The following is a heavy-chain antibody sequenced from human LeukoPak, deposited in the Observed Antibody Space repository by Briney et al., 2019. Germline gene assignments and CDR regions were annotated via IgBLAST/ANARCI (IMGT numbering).Heavy chain of an antibody. J-gene: IGHJ5*01. CDR3: ARDRWNFDDSSGSNRDFDS. V-gene: IGHV1-18*01. CDR1: TSY. Sequence: GASVKVSCTATSYISWVRQAPGRGLERMGWIGSYEGDTYYAQKFQGSVTVTTDTSTSTAYMELRSLTSDDTAVYYCARDRWNFDDSSGSNRDFDSWGQGTLVTVSS. CDR2: IGSYEGDT. D-gene: IGHD3-22*01.